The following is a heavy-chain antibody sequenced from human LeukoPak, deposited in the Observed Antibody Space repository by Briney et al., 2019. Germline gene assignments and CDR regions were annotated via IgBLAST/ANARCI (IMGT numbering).Heavy chain of an antibody. V-gene: IGHV3-30*02. D-gene: IGHD6-19*01. CDR1: GFTFSNYG. CDR2: IRYDGSNK. J-gene: IGHJ6*03. CDR3: AKIAVGWNYDYYYMDV. Sequence: GESLRLSCAASGFTFSNYGMHWVRQAPGKGLEWVAFIRYDGSNKYYADSVKGRFTISRDNSKNTLYLQMNSLRAEDTAVYYCAKIAVGWNYDYYYMDVWGKGTTVTVSS.